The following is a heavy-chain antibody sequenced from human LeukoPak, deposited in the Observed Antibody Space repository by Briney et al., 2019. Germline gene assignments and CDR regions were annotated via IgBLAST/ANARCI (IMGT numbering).Heavy chain of an antibody. CDR2: INPNSGGT. V-gene: IGHV1-2*02. CDR3: ASNQGFGEFTYNWFDP. J-gene: IGHJ5*02. D-gene: IGHD3-10*01. Sequence: RASVKVSCKASGYTFTGYYMHWVRQAPGQGLEWMGWINPNSGGTNYAQKFQGRVTMTRDTSISTAYLELSRLRSDDTAVYYCASNQGFGEFTYNWFDPWGQGTLVTVSS. CDR1: GYTFTGYY.